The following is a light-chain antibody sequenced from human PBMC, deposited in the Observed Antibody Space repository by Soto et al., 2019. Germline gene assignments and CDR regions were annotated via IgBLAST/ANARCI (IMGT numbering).Light chain of an antibody. V-gene: IGKV1-39*01. CDR3: QLSNSTPQT. J-gene: IGKJ1*01. CDR2: DAS. Sequence: DIQMTESSSSLSASVGDRVYICCLACKSIRTALALYQHKPGKAPKLLIYDASSFQRGVPSRYSGSGPGTDVILTISSLQREEFTTYYSQLSNSTPQTFGQGTTVDIK. CDR1: KSIRTA.